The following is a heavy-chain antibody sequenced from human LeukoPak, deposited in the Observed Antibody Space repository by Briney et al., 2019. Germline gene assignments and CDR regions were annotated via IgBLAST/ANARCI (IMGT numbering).Heavy chain of an antibody. V-gene: IGHV1-8*03. CDR1: GYTFTSYD. J-gene: IGHJ4*02. CDR3: ARGGSIVGSNTEYYFDY. Sequence: ASVKVSCKASGYTFTSYDINWVRPGPGQGLEWMGWMNPNSGNTGYAQKFQGRVTITRNTSISTAYMELSSLRSEDTAVYYCARGGSIVGSNTEYYFDYWGQGTLVTVSS. D-gene: IGHD1-26*01. CDR2: MNPNSGNT.